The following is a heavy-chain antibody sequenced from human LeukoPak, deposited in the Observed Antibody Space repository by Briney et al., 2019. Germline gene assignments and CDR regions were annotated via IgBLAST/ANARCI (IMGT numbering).Heavy chain of an antibody. Sequence: GGSLRHSCAASGFTFSDYNMNWVRQAPGKGLEWVSSITSSSSYMYYADSVKGRFTISRDNAGNSLYLQMNSLRAEDTAVYYCARGGSSSPVISVHWGQGTLVTVSS. V-gene: IGHV3-21*01. J-gene: IGHJ4*02. CDR1: GFTFSDYN. CDR2: ITSSSSYM. CDR3: ARGGSSSPVISVH. D-gene: IGHD6-6*01.